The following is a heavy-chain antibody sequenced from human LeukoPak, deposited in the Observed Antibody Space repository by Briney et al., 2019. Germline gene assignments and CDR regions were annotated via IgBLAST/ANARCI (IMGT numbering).Heavy chain of an antibody. CDR3: ATFYGSGSHNDYDMDV. CDR2: IWYDGSNK. Sequence: GGSLRLSCAASGFSFSNFGMHWVRQAPGKGLEWVAVIWYDGSNKYYAESVKGRFTISRDNSKDTLFLQMNSLRAEDTAVYYCATFYGSGSHNDYDMDVWGQGTTVTVSS. V-gene: IGHV3-33*03. J-gene: IGHJ6*02. D-gene: IGHD3-10*01. CDR1: GFSFSNFG.